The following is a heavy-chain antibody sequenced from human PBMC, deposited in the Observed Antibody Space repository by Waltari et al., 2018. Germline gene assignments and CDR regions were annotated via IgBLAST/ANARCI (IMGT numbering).Heavy chain of an antibody. Sequence: QVQLVQSGAEVKKPGASVKISCKPSGYTLTAYYIYWLRQAPGQQFECRGWVNPHSGGASYSPGFQGRITMTWDTSISTAYMDVSGLTTDDTAVYYCARDRAGAHLDYWGQGSLVTVSS. D-gene: IGHD3-10*01. V-gene: IGHV1-2*02. CDR1: GYTLTAYY. CDR3: ARDRAGAHLDY. J-gene: IGHJ4*02. CDR2: VNPHSGGA.